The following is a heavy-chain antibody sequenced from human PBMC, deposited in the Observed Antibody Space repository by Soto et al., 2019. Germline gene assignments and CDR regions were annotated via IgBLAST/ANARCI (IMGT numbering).Heavy chain of an antibody. CDR1: GGSISSGDYY. V-gene: IGHV4-30-4*01. D-gene: IGHD3-10*01. CDR3: ARHYGSGSYTRDYFDY. Sequence: SETLTLTCTVSGGSISSGDYYWSWIRQPPGKGLEWIGYIYYSGSTYYNPSLKSRVTISVDTSKNQFSLKLSSVTAADTAVYYCARHYGSGSYTRDYFDYWGQGTLVTVSS. J-gene: IGHJ4*02. CDR2: IYYSGST.